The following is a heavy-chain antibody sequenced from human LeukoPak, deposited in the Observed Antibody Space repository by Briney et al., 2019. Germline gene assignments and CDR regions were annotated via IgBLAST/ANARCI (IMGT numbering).Heavy chain of an antibody. CDR1: GFTFSSYV. V-gene: IGHV3-23*01. J-gene: IGHJ6*02. CDR2: IRGSGGST. D-gene: IGHD6-13*01. CDR3: AKDGGYSSSSYGMDV. Sequence: PGGSLRLSCAASGFTFSSYVMSWVRQAPGKGLEWVSSIRGSGGSTYSADSVKGRFTISRDNSKNTLYLQMNSLRAEDTAVYYCAKDGGYSSSSYGMDVWGQGTTVTVSS.